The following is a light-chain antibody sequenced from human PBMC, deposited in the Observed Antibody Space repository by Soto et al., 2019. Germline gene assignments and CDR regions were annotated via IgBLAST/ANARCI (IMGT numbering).Light chain of an antibody. J-gene: IGLJ2*01. Sequence: QSALTQPASVSGSPGQSITISCAGTSADIGAFNYVSWYQHHPGKAPKLLIYDVSDRPSGVSTRFSASKSANTASLTISGLQVDDEADYYCSSYSTSSALVFGGGTKVTVL. V-gene: IGLV2-14*03. CDR3: SSYSTSSALV. CDR1: SADIGAFNY. CDR2: DVS.